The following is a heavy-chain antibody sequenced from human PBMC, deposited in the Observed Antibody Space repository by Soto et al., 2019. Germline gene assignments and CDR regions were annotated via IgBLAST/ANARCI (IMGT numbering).Heavy chain of an antibody. D-gene: IGHD3-10*01. Sequence: SETLSLTCAVYGGSISDYYWSWIRQPPGKGLEWIGEINHSGSTNCNPSLKSRVTISVDTSKNQFSLKINSVTAADTAVYYCAKDQGRGRTDAWGQGNLVTVYS. J-gene: IGHJ5*02. CDR2: INHSGST. V-gene: IGHV4-34*01. CDR3: AKDQGRGRTDA. CDR1: GGSISDYY.